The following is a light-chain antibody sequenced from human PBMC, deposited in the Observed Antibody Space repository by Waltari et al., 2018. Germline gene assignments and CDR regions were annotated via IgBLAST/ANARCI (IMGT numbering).Light chain of an antibody. CDR1: QHIGND. J-gene: IGKJ5*01. CDR2: GAS. V-gene: IGKV1-39*01. Sequence: DFQLTQSPSSLSASVGDRVTIACRASQHIGNDLNWYQQKVWKAPKLLIYGASTLQNGVPSRFSGGGSGTDFALTISRLQPDDFAAYFCQRSYSSPRVTFGQGTRLEIK. CDR3: QRSYSSPRVT.